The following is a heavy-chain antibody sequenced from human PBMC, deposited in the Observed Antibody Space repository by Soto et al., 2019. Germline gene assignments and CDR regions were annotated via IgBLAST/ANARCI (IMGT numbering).Heavy chain of an antibody. CDR1: VGSISIGGYD. V-gene: IGHV4-31*03. Sequence: PSETLSLTCTFSVGSISIGGYDWSWIRQHPGKGMEWIGYIYYGGSTYYNPSLKSRVTISVDTSKNQFSLKLSSVTAADTAVYYCARVTGSITIFGVVMGWFDPWGQGTMVTVSS. D-gene: IGHD3-3*01. J-gene: IGHJ5*02. CDR2: IYYGGST. CDR3: ARVTGSITIFGVVMGWFDP.